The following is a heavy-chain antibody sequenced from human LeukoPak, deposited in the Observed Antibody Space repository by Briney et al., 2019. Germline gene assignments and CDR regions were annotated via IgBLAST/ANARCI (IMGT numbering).Heavy chain of an antibody. V-gene: IGHV1-69*05. D-gene: IGHD3-22*01. CDR2: IIPIFGTA. J-gene: IGHJ4*02. Sequence: SVKVSCKASGGTFSSYAISWVRQAPGQGVEWMRRIIPIFGTANYAQKFQGRVTITTDESTSTAYMELSSLRSEDTAVYYCARDMGYYDSSGYYLYWGQGTLVTVSS. CDR3: ARDMGYYDSSGYYLY. CDR1: GGTFSSYA.